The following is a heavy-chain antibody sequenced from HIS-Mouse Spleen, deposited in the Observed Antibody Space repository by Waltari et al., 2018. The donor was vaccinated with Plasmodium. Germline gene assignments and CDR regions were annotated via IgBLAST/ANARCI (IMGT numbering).Heavy chain of an antibody. CDR3: ASSGSGSYYY. V-gene: IGHV4-34*01. D-gene: IGHD3-10*01. J-gene: IGHJ4*02. CDR1: GGSFSGYY. Sequence: QVQLQQWGAGLLKPSETLSLTCAVYGGSFSGYYWSWIPQPPGKGLELIWEINHSGTTNCNTSRKSLVTISVDTSKNQFSLKLSSVTAADTAVYYCASSGSGSYYYWGQGTLVTVSS. CDR2: INHSGTT.